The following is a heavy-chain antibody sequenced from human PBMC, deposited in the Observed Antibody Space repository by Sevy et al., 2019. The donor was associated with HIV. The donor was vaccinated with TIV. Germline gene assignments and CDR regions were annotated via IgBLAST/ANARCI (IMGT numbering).Heavy chain of an antibody. V-gene: IGHV3-23*01. J-gene: IGHJ3*02. CDR2: ISGSGGNT. CDR3: AKDYYDGSGYYPQGAFDI. Sequence: GGSLRLSCAASGFTFRSYAMNWVRQAPGKGLEWVSCISGSGGNTYYADSVKGRFTISRDNSKNTLYLQMNSLRAEATAVYSCAKDYYDGSGYYPQGAFDIWGQGTMVTVSS. CDR1: GFTFRSYA. D-gene: IGHD3-22*01.